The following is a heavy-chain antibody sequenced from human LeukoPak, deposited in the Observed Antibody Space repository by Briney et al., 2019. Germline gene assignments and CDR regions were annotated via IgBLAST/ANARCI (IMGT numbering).Heavy chain of an antibody. V-gene: IGHV1-58*01. Sequence: SVKVSCKASGFTFTSTAVRWVRQARGQRLEWIGWILVGSGNTNYAQMFQERVTLTWDVSTSTAYMVLSSLRSEDTAIYYCASDPPYTSSSAWWGQGTLVTVSS. CDR3: ASDPPYTSSSAW. CDR2: ILVGSGNT. D-gene: IGHD2-2*01. J-gene: IGHJ4*02. CDR1: GFTFTSTA.